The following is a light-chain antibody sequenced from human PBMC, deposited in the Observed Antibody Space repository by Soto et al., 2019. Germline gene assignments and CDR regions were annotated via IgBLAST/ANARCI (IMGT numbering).Light chain of an antibody. CDR2: KIS. CDR1: QSLVHIDGNTY. CDR3: MQAPQSYT. J-gene: IGKJ2*01. V-gene: IGKV2-24*01. Sequence: DIVLTQTRLSSPVTLGQPASISCRSSQSLVHIDGNTYFNWLQQRPGQPPRLLINKISNRFPGVPDRFRASVAGTDFTKKISRVEAEDVRVYYCMQAPQSYTFGLGTRLEIK.